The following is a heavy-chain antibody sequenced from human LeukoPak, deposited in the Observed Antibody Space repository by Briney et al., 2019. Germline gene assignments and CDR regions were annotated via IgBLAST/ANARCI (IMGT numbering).Heavy chain of an antibody. CDR1: GFTFSAFW. J-gene: IGHJ6*04. V-gene: IGHV3-7*01. CDR2: IKQDGSEK. CDR3: AELGITMIGGV. Sequence: PGGSLRLSCAASGFTFSAFWMNWVRQAPGKGLEWVANIKQDGSEKYFVDSVKGRFTISRDNAQNSLYLQMNSLRAEDTAVYYCAELGITMIGGVWGKGTTVTISS. D-gene: IGHD3-10*02.